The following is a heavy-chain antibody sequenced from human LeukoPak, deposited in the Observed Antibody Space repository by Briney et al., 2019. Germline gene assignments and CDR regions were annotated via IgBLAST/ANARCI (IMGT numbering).Heavy chain of an antibody. CDR2: IDASGNDT. V-gene: IGHV3-23*01. J-gene: IGHJ4*02. D-gene: IGHD3-16*01. Sequence: GGSLRLSCEVSEFPFSIYAMAWVRQAPGQGLEWVSAIDASGNDTYYTDSVKGRFTISRDNSKNTVYLQMNSLRVEDTAVYYCADYRKPQGLDYWGQGTLVTVSS. CDR1: EFPFSIYA. CDR3: ADYRKPQGLDY.